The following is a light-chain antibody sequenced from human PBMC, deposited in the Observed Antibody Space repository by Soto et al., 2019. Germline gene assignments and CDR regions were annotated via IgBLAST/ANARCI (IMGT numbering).Light chain of an antibody. J-gene: IGKJ4*02. CDR1: ESINSW. V-gene: IGKV1-5*01. CDR2: DAS. CDR3: DPYHAPTRS. Sequence: DIHMTQSPSTLSASVGDRVTITCRASESINSWLAWYQQKPGKAPKVVIYDASNLESGVPSRFSGSGSGTEFTLTISSLQPDDVVNDKCDPYHAPTRSCGGGTKVDIK.